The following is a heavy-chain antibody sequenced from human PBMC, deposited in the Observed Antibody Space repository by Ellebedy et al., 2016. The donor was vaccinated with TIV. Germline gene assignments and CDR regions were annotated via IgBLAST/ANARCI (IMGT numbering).Heavy chain of an antibody. CDR1: GYSLTELS. CDR3: ARDRDSSSWYFGGYYYYGMDV. Sequence: AASVKVSCKVSGYSLTELSMHWVRQAPGKGLEWMGGFDPEDGETTYAQKFQGRVTITADKSTSTAYMELSSLRSEDTAVYYCARDRDSSSWYFGGYYYYGMDVWGQGTTVTVSS. J-gene: IGHJ6*02. D-gene: IGHD6-13*01. CDR2: FDPEDGET. V-gene: IGHV1-24*01.